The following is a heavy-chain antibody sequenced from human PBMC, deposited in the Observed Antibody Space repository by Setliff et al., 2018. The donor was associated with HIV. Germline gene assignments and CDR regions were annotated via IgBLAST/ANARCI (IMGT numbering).Heavy chain of an antibody. Sequence: ASVKVSCKASGYTFSSFAMSWVRQAPGQGLEWVAWISGYNGHTNYAQRFQGRVTVTTDTSTSTAYMELRSLRSDDTAVYFCARVGPFEFDSSGYAEFWGQGTPVTVPQ. CDR3: ARVGPFEFDSSGYAEF. V-gene: IGHV1-18*01. CDR2: ISGYNGHT. J-gene: IGHJ4*02. D-gene: IGHD3-22*01. CDR1: GYTFSSFA.